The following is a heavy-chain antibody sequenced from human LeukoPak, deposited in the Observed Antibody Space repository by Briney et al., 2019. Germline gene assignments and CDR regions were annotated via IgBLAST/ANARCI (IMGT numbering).Heavy chain of an antibody. J-gene: IGHJ4*02. CDR1: GYPFTSYG. CDR3: ARGADYKTVKYDY. Sequence: ASVKGSCKASGYPFTSYGIVWVRQAPGQGLEWMGWISAYSGHTNYAQKLQGRVTMTTDRSTSTVYMELRSLRFDDTAVYYCARGADYKTVKYDYWGQGTLVTVSS. CDR2: ISAYSGHT. V-gene: IGHV1-18*01. D-gene: IGHD4-11*01.